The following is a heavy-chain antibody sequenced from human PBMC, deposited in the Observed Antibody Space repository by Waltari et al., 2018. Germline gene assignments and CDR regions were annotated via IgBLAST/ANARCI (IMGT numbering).Heavy chain of an antibody. J-gene: IGHJ6*02. Sequence: QVQLQQWGAGLLQPSQTLSLHCAVDGGSFNGYYWGWIRQPPGKGLEWIGEINHAGNTNSNPSLRGRITMSVDTSKNQFSLTLQSVTAADTAVYFCVRLEDCSGPGGNCYSGDSFALDVWGQGTAVTVSS. CDR1: GGSFNGYY. D-gene: IGHD2-15*01. CDR3: VRLEDCSGPGGNCYSGDSFALDV. CDR2: INHAGNT. V-gene: IGHV4-34*02.